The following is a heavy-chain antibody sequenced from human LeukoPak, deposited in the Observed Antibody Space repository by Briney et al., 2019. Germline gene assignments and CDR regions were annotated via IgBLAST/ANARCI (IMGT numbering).Heavy chain of an antibody. Sequence: SETLSLTCAVYGGSFSGCYWSWIRQPPGKGLEWIGEINHSGSTNYNPSLKSRVTISVDTSKNQFSLKLSSVTAADTAVYYCARGGSLAATPRWNYFDYWGQGTLVTVSS. CDR1: GGSFSGCY. CDR3: ARGGSLAATPRWNYFDY. J-gene: IGHJ4*02. D-gene: IGHD2-15*01. CDR2: INHSGST. V-gene: IGHV4-34*01.